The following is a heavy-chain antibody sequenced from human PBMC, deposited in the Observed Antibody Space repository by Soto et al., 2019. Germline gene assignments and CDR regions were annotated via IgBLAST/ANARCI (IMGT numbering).Heavy chain of an antibody. J-gene: IGHJ4*02. CDR2: IYYSGST. Sequence: QVQLQESGPGLVKPSETLSLTCTVSGGSVSSGSYYWSWIRQPPGKGLEWIGYIYYSGSTNYNPSLESRVPIAVATSRTQSSLQLSSVPAADTAVYYCAGAQTWIPLWFFDYWGQGTVVTVSS. D-gene: IGHD5-18*01. CDR1: GGSVSSGSYY. V-gene: IGHV4-61*01. CDR3: AGAQTWIPLWFFDY.